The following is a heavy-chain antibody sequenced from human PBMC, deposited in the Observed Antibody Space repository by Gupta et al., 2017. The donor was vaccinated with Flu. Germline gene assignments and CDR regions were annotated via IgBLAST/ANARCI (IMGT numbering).Heavy chain of an antibody. J-gene: IGHJ4*02. D-gene: IGHD3-16*01. V-gene: IGHV3-23*01. CDR3: VRDITLPGTWGIAFDS. Sequence: EVQLLESGGGLAQPGGSLRLSGEASGFTFGNYAMSWVRQVPGKGLEWVSAIGGSGDSRDFADSVKGRFVISRDNFKNTLYLQMNSLKAEDTAIYYCVRDITLPGTWGIAFDSWGQGTLVTVSS. CDR1: GFTFGNYA. CDR2: IGGSGDSR.